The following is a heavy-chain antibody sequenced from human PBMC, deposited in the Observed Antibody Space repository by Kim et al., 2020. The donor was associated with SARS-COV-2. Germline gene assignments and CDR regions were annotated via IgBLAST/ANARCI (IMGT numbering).Heavy chain of an antibody. CDR2: INWNGGST. CDR3: ARVGFQLVGAYNWFDP. V-gene: IGHV3-20*01. D-gene: IGHD6-13*01. Sequence: GGSVRLSCAASGFTFDDYGMSWVRQAPGKGLEWVSGINWNGGSTGYADSVKGRFTISRDNAKNSLYLQMNSLRAEDTALYHCARVGFQLVGAYNWFDPWGQGTLVTVSS. CDR1: GFTFDDYG. J-gene: IGHJ5*02.